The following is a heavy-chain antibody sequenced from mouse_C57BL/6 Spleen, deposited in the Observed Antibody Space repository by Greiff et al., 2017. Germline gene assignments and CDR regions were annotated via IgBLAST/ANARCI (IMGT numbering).Heavy chain of an antibody. CDR1: GYTFTSYW. J-gene: IGHJ3*01. Sequence: QVQLQQPGAELVKPGASVKLSCKASGYTFTSYWMHWVKQRPGQGLEWIGMIHPNSGSTNYNEKFKGKATLTVDNSSSTAYMQLSSLTSEDSAVYYCARSKDGYYGFAYWGQGTLVTVSA. D-gene: IGHD2-3*01. V-gene: IGHV1-64*01. CDR3: ARSKDGYYGFAY. CDR2: IHPNSGST.